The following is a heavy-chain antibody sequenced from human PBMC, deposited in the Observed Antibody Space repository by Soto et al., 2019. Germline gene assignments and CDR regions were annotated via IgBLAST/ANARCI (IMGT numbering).Heavy chain of an antibody. CDR1: GYTFTNYA. Sequence: ASVKVSCKASGYTFTNYAIHWLRQVPGQRLEWMGWINAGNGKTKYSQKFQGRVTISRDTSASTAYMELSSLRSEDTAVYYCARDGAVAGNTNFDYWGQGTLVTVSS. D-gene: IGHD6-19*01. CDR2: INAGNGKT. V-gene: IGHV1-3*01. CDR3: ARDGAVAGNTNFDY. J-gene: IGHJ4*02.